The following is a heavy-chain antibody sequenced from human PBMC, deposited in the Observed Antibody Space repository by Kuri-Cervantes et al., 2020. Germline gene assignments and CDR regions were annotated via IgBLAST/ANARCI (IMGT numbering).Heavy chain of an antibody. CDR2: MSDFYDHI. Sequence: GESLKISCAASGFTFSNYTMTWVRQAPGRGLEWVSSMSDFYDHIWYADSVRGRFTISRDNAKNSLYLQMNSLRAEDTAVYYCARETNIAVAGTEAFDIWGQGTMVTVSS. CDR1: GFTFSNYT. J-gene: IGHJ3*02. CDR3: ARETNIAVAGTEAFDI. V-gene: IGHV3-21*04. D-gene: IGHD6-19*01.